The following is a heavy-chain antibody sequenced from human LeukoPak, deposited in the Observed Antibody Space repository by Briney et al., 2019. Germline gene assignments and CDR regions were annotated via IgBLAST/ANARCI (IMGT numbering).Heavy chain of an antibody. D-gene: IGHD6-19*01. Sequence: GGSLRLSCAASGFTFSSYGMHWVRQAPGKGLEWVAVISYDGSNKYYADSVKGRFTISRDNSKNTLYLQMNSLRAEDTAVYYCAKDSGIAVAGEHDAFDIWGQGTMVTVSS. J-gene: IGHJ3*02. CDR3: AKDSGIAVAGEHDAFDI. CDR2: ISYDGSNK. V-gene: IGHV3-30*18. CDR1: GFTFSSYG.